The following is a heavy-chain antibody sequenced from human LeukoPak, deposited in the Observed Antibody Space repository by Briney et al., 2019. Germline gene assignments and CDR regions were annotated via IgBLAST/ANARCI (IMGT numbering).Heavy chain of an antibody. Sequence: GGSLRLSCAASGFTFSSYSMNWVRQAPGKGLEWVSSISSSSSYIYYADSVKGRFTISRDNSMDTLYLQMNSLRADDTAVYYCAKGAGWELPLDYWGQGTLVTVSS. V-gene: IGHV3-21*04. D-gene: IGHD1-26*01. CDR3: AKGAGWELPLDY. CDR1: GFTFSSYS. J-gene: IGHJ4*02. CDR2: ISSSSSYI.